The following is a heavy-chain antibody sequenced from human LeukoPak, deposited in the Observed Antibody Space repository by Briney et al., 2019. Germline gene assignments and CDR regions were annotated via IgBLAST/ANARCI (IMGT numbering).Heavy chain of an antibody. Sequence: GGSLRLFCAASGFKFSNYSMNWVRRASRKGLEWVSYISSSGSTIYYAHSVKGRFTISRDNAKNSLYLQMNSLRAEDTAVYYCARDRNIVVVPAAMRGGCFDPWGQGTLVTVSS. CDR3: ARDRNIVVVPAAMRGGCFDP. J-gene: IGHJ5*02. CDR2: ISSSGSTI. CDR1: GFKFSNYS. V-gene: IGHV3-48*04. D-gene: IGHD2-2*01.